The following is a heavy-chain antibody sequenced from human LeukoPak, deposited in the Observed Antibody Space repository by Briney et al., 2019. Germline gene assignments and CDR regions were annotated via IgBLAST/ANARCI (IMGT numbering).Heavy chain of an antibody. J-gene: IGHJ5*02. CDR3: ARVVAALLDNWFDP. V-gene: IGHV4-61*02. D-gene: IGHD2-15*01. CDR1: GGSISSGSYY. CDR2: IYTSGST. Sequence: SETLSLTCTVSGGSISSGSYYWSWIRQPAGKGLEWIVRIYTSGSTNYNPSLKSRVTISVDTSKNQFSLKLSSVTAADTAVYYCARVVAALLDNWFDPWGQGTLVTVSS.